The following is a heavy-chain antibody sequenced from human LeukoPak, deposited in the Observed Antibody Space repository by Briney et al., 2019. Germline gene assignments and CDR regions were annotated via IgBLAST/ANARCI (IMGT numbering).Heavy chain of an antibody. J-gene: IGHJ4*02. CDR2: ISPNSGGT. V-gene: IGHV1-2*06. CDR1: GYTFTCYY. Sequence: ASVKVSCKASGYTFTCYYMHWVRQAPGQGLEWMGRISPNSGGTNYAQKFQGRVTMTRDTSISTAYMELSRLRSDDTAVYYCARGGYDFWSAEFDYWGQGTLVTVSS. CDR3: ARGGYDFWSAEFDY. D-gene: IGHD3-3*01.